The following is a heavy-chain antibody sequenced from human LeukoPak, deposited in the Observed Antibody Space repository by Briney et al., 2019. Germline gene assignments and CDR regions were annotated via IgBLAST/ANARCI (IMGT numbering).Heavy chain of an antibody. D-gene: IGHD2-15*01. CDR3: AKDPQMLPLNWFDP. V-gene: IGHV3-23*01. J-gene: IGHJ5*02. CDR1: GFTFSSYA. Sequence: GGSLRLSCAASGFTFSSYAMSWVRQAPWKGLEWVSTISGSGGSTYYADSVKGRFTISRDNSKNTLYLQMNSLRAEDTAVYYCAKDPQMLPLNWFDPWGQGTLVTVSS. CDR2: ISGSGGST.